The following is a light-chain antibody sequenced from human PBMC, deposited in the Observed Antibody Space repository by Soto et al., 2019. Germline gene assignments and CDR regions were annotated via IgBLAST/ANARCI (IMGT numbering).Light chain of an antibody. V-gene: IGKV1-5*01. CDR2: DAS. CDR3: QQYRT. J-gene: IGKJ1*01. Sequence: DIQMTQSPSTLSASVGDRVTITCRASQIISSWLAWYQQKPGKAPKLLIYDASSLETGVPSRFSGSGSGTEFTLNISSLQPEDFATYYCQQYRTFGQGTKVDIK. CDR1: QIISSW.